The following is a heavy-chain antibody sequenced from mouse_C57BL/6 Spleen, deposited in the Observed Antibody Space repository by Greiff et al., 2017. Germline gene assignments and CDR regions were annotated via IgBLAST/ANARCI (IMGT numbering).Heavy chain of an antibody. CDR3: TRPRGSRYFDV. D-gene: IGHD1-1*01. V-gene: IGHV6-6*01. CDR2: IRNKANNHAT. CDR1: GFTFSDAW. Sequence: EVHLVESGGGLVQPGGSMKLSCAASGFTFSDAWMDWVRQSPEKGLEWVAEIRNKANNHATYYAESVKGRFTISRDDSKSSVYLQMNSLRAEDTGIYYCTRPRGSRYFDVWGTGTTVTVSS. J-gene: IGHJ1*03.